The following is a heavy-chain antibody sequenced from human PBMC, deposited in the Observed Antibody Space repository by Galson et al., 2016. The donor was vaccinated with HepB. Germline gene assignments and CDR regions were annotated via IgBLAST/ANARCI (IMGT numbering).Heavy chain of an antibody. CDR2: IFTDGSGT. D-gene: IGHD5-24*01. CDR3: ARDRGWQQFDF. V-gene: IGHV3-74*01. Sequence: SLRLSCAASAFTFSAYSMHWVRQAPGKGLVWISRIFTDGSGTLYADSVKGRFTISRDNAKNSLYLQMNTLRAEDTAVYYCARDRGWQQFDFWGQGTPVTVSS. CDR1: AFTFSAYS. J-gene: IGHJ4*02.